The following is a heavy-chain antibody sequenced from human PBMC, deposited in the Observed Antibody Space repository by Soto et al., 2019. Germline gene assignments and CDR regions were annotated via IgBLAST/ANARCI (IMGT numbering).Heavy chain of an antibody. D-gene: IGHD3-22*01. Sequence: PGGSLRLSCAASGFTVSSNYMSWVRQAPGKGLEWVSVIYSGGSTYYADSVKGRFTISRDNSKNTLYLQMNSLRAEDTAVYYCARYYDSSGYPIDIWGQGTMVTVSS. V-gene: IGHV3-66*01. CDR2: IYSGGST. J-gene: IGHJ3*02. CDR3: ARYYDSSGYPIDI. CDR1: GFTVSSNY.